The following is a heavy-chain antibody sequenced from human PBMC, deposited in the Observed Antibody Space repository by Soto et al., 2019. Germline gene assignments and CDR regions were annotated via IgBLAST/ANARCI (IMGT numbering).Heavy chain of an antibody. CDR1: GYTFTSYY. Sequence: ASVKVSCKASGYTFTSYYMHWVRQAPGQGLEWMGIINPSGGSTSYAQKFQGRVTMTRDTSPSPVYMELRSLRSEDTAVYYCERESGHYYYYGMDVWAQGTTVNVSS. V-gene: IGHV1-46*01. CDR3: ERESGHYYYYGMDV. J-gene: IGHJ6*02. CDR2: INPSGGST.